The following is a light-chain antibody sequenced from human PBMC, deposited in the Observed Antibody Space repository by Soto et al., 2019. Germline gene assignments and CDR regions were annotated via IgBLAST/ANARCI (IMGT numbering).Light chain of an antibody. CDR1: SSDVGDNNY. J-gene: IGLJ1*01. V-gene: IGLV2-14*01. Sequence: QSALTQPASVSGSPGQSITISCTGTSSDVGDNNYVSWYHQHPGKAPKLMIYDVSHRPSGISNRFSGSKSGNTASLTISGLQAEDEAGYYCSSYTSSSTLYVFGTGTKVTVL. CDR3: SSYTSSSTLYV. CDR2: DVS.